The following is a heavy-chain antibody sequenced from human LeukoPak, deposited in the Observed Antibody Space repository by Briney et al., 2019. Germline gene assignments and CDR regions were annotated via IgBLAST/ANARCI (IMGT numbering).Heavy chain of an antibody. CDR3: ARVPDKYYDFWSGYYPYYYYGMDV. CDR1: GFTFSSYG. J-gene: IGHJ6*02. Sequence: GGSLRLSCAASGFTFSSYGMHWVRQAPGKGLEWVAVIWYDGSNKYYADFVKGRFTISRDNSKNTLYLQMNSLRAEDTAVYYCARVPDKYYDFWSGYYPYYYYGMDVWGQGTTVTVSS. V-gene: IGHV3-33*01. CDR2: IWYDGSNK. D-gene: IGHD3-3*01.